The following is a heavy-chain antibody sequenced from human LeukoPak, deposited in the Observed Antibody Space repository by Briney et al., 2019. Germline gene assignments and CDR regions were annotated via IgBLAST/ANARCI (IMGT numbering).Heavy chain of an antibody. CDR1: GFTFDDHG. V-gene: IGHV3-9*01. CDR3: AKDTGRPTDAITMEDNAFDI. J-gene: IGHJ3*02. CDR2: ISWSSGII. Sequence: GGSLRLSCAASGFTFDDHGMHWVRHAPGKGLEWVSGISWSSGIIGYADSVKGRFTISRDNAKNSLYLQVDSLRAEDTALYYCAKDTGRPTDAITMEDNAFDIWGQGTMVTVSS. D-gene: IGHD3-3*01.